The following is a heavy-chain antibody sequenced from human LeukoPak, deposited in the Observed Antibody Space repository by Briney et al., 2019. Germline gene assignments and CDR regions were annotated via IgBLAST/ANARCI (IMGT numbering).Heavy chain of an antibody. CDR1: GYTFTSNY. J-gene: IGHJ4*02. CDR3: ARWAAYGAQYCSSTSCYYDY. CDR2: ISPSGGST. Sequence: GASVKVSCKAFGYTFTSNYMHWVRQAPGQGPEWMGVISPSGGSTTYAQKFQGRVTLTRDMSTSTDYLELSSLRSEDTAVYYCARWAAYGAQYCSSTSCYYDYWGQGTLVTVSS. V-gene: IGHV1-46*01. D-gene: IGHD2-2*01.